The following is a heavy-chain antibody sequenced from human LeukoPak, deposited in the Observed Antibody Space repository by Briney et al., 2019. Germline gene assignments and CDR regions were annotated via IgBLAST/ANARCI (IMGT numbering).Heavy chain of an antibody. CDR2: IRQDRSET. CDR1: GFTFSSNW. D-gene: IGHD1-26*01. V-gene: IGHV3-7*01. CDR3: ARDGEIGSPADPFDI. J-gene: IGHJ3*02. Sequence: GGSLRLSCAASGFTFSSNWMSWVRQARGKGLEWVANIRQDRSETYYADSVKGRFTISRDNAKRSLYLQMNSLRAEDTAVYYSARDGEIGSPADPFDIWGQGTMVPVSS.